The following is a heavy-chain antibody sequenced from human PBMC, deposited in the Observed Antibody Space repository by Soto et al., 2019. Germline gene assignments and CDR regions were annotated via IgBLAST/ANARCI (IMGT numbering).Heavy chain of an antibody. CDR2: ISYDGTNI. Sequence: QVQLVESGGGVVQPGRSLRLSCAASGFTFSRYGMHWVRQAPGKGLAWVAVISYDGTNIYYVDSVKGRFTISRDNSKNTLYLQMNSLRAEDTAVYYCAKDLWSRSGPFDYWGQGPLVTVSS. J-gene: IGHJ4*02. CDR1: GFTFSRYG. CDR3: AKDLWSRSGPFDY. D-gene: IGHD6-25*01. V-gene: IGHV3-30*18.